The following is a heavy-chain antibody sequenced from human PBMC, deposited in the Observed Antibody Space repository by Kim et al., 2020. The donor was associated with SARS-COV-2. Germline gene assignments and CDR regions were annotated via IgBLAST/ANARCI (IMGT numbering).Heavy chain of an antibody. CDR2: IGYSGVNA. J-gene: IGHJ5*01. CDR3: AKDLLDGRTGANWFDS. V-gene: IGHV3-23*01. CDR1: GFTFSRYS. Sequence: GGSLRLSCVASGFTFSRYSMSWVRQAPGKGLEWVSGIGYSGVNAYYAGSVEGRFTISREDSQNTLYLYMSNLRVDDTAVYYCAKDLLDGRTGANWFDSWGQGTRVTVSS. D-gene: IGHD2-15*01.